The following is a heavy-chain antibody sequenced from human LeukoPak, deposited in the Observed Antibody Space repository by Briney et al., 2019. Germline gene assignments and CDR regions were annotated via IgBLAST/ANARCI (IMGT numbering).Heavy chain of an antibody. CDR3: ARGVATNY. Sequence: GASVKVSCKASGYTFTGYYMHWVRQAPGQGLEWMGRINPNSGGANYVQKFQGRVTMTRDTSISTAYMELGSLRSEDTAVYYCARGVATNYWGQGTLVTVSS. CDR1: GYTFTGYY. CDR2: INPNSGGA. V-gene: IGHV1-2*02. D-gene: IGHD5-12*01. J-gene: IGHJ4*02.